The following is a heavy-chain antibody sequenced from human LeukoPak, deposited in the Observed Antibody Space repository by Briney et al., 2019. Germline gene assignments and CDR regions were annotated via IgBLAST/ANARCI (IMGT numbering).Heavy chain of an antibody. D-gene: IGHD1-26*01. V-gene: IGHV4-59*01. CDR2: IYYSGST. CDR3: ARVSHSGSYSYYFDY. J-gene: IGHJ4*02. CDR1: GGSISSYY. Sequence: PSETLSLTCTVSGGSISSYYWSWIRQPPGKGLEWLGYIYYSGSTNYNPSLKSRVTISVDTSKNQFSLKLSSVTAADTAVYYCARVSHSGSYSYYFDYWGQGTLVTVSS.